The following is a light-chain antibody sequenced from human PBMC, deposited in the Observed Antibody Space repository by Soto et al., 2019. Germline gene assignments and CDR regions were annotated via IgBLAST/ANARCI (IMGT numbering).Light chain of an antibody. CDR1: QSVGSNY. CDR2: GAS. J-gene: IGKJ1*01. Sequence: EIVLTQSPGTLSLSPGERATLSCRASQSVGSNYLAWYQQKPGQAPRILIFGASGRATGIPDRFSGSGSGKDFTLTISSLEPEDFAVYYCQQYGSASWTFAQGPKVEIK. CDR3: QQYGSASWT. V-gene: IGKV3-20*01.